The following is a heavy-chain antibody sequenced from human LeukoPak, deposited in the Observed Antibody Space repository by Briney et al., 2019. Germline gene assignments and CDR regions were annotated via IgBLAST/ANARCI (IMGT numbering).Heavy chain of an antibody. Sequence: ASVKVSCKASGYTFTSYGISWVRQAPGQGLEWMGWISAYNGNTNYAQKLQGRVTMTTDTSTSTAYMELRSLRSDDTAVYYCARPYSSSPNYYYYMDVWGKGTTVTVSS. CDR1: GYTFTSYG. CDR2: ISAYNGNT. V-gene: IGHV1-18*01. J-gene: IGHJ6*03. D-gene: IGHD6-6*01. CDR3: ARPYSSSPNYYYYMDV.